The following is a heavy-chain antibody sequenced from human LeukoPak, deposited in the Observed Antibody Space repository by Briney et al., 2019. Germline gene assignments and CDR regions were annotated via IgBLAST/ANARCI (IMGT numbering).Heavy chain of an antibody. CDR3: ATDPWQGRGLLDY. D-gene: IGHD3-10*01. J-gene: IGHJ4*02. V-gene: IGHV3-21*01. Sequence: GGSLRLSCVGSGFTFSGYGMNWVRQAPGKGLEWVSSISSSTSYIHYADSVRGRFTISRDNAKSSVYLQMNSLRAEDTAVYYCATDPWQGRGLLDYWGQGTLVTVSS. CDR1: GFTFSGYG. CDR2: ISSSTSYI.